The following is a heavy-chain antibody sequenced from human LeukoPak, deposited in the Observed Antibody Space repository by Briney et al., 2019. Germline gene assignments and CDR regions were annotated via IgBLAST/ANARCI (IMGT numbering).Heavy chain of an antibody. D-gene: IGHD6-6*01. J-gene: IGHJ4*02. Sequence: PGGSLRLSCAASGFTFSSYGMHWVRQAPGKGLEWVAVIWYDGSNKYYADSVEGRFTISRDNSKNTLYLQMNSLRAEDTAVYYCAKAGPRYSSSSDPSQFFDYWGQGTLVTVSS. CDR2: IWYDGSNK. V-gene: IGHV3-33*06. CDR1: GFTFSSYG. CDR3: AKAGPRYSSSSDPSQFFDY.